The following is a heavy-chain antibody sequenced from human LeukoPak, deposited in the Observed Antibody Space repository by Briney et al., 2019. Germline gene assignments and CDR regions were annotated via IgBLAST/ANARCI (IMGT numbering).Heavy chain of an antibody. V-gene: IGHV4-61*02. J-gene: IGHJ5*02. Sequence: SETLSLTCTVSGGSISSGSYYCSWIRQPAGRGQEWIGRMYTSGSTHYNPSLKRRVTISVDTSKHQFSLTLSSVTAADTAVYYCARESRSGGSLLRGNWLDPWGQGTLVTVSS. CDR1: GGSISSGSYY. CDR2: MYTSGST. D-gene: IGHD2-15*01. CDR3: ARESRSGGSLLRGNWLDP.